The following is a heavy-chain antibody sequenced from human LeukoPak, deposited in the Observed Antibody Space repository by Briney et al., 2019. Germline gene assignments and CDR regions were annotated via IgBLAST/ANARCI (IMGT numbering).Heavy chain of an antibody. D-gene: IGHD6-19*01. CDR3: AKGVRQWLTPSFDY. Sequence: GGSLRLSCAASGFTFSSYAMSWVRQAPGKGLEWVSGISGSGGSTYYADSVKGRFTISRDNSKNTLYLQMSSLRAEDTAVYYCAKGVRQWLTPSFDYWGQGTLVTVSS. CDR1: GFTFSSYA. CDR2: ISGSGGST. V-gene: IGHV3-23*01. J-gene: IGHJ4*02.